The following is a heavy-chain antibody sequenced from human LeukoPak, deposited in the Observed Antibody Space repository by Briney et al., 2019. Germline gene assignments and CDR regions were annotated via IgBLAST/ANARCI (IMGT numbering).Heavy chain of an antibody. V-gene: IGHV4-39*07. CDR3: ARGAVTYYDFWSGYSSNNWFDP. J-gene: IGHJ5*02. CDR1: GGSISSSSYY. Sequence: SETLSLTCTVSGGSISSSSYYWGWIRQPPGKGLEWIGSIYYSGSTYYNPSLKSRVTISVDTSKNQFSLKLSSVTAADTAVYYCARGAVTYYDFWSGYSSNNWFDPWGQGTLVTVSS. D-gene: IGHD3-3*01. CDR2: IYYSGST.